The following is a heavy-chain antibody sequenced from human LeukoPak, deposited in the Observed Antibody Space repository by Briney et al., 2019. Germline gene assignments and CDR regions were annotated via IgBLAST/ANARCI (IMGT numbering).Heavy chain of an antibody. CDR2: ISSSGSTI. CDR1: GFTFTNYW. D-gene: IGHD3-10*02. J-gene: IGHJ6*04. CDR3: AELGITMIGGV. Sequence: GGSLRLSCAASGFTFTNYWMNWVRQAPGKGLEWVSYISSSGSTIYYADSVKGRFTISRDNAKNSLYLQMNSLRAEDTAVYYCAELGITMIGGVWGKGTTVTISS. V-gene: IGHV3-48*04.